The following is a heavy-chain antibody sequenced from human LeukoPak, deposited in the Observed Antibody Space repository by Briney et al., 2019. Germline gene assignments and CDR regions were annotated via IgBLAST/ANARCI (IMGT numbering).Heavy chain of an antibody. J-gene: IGHJ4*02. CDR1: GFTLSSHS. CDR3: ARFSGYGSGSNHEDDY. V-gene: IGHV3-21*01. D-gene: IGHD3-10*01. Sequence: GSLRLSCAASGFTLSSHSMNLGRQAPGEGVGWGSSISSSSSYIYYADSVKGRFTISRDNAKNSLYLQMNSLRAEDTAVYYCARFSGYGSGSNHEDDYWGQGTLVTVSS. CDR2: ISSSSSYI.